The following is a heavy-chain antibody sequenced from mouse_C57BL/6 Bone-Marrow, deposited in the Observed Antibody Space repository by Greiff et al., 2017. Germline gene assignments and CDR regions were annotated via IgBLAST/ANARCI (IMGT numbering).Heavy chain of an antibody. J-gene: IGHJ2*01. V-gene: IGHV1-59*01. Sequence: QVQLQQPGAELVRPGTSVKLSCKASGYTFTSYWMHWVKQRPGQGLEWIGVIDPSDSYTNYNQKFKGKATLTVDTSSSTAYMQLSSLTSEDSAVYYCAPDYYGSSYRFDYWGQGTTLTVSS. CDR3: APDYYGSSYRFDY. D-gene: IGHD1-1*01. CDR2: IDPSDSYT. CDR1: GYTFTSYW.